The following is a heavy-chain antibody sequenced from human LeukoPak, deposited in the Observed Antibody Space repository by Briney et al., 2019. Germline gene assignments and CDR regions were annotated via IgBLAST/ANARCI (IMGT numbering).Heavy chain of an antibody. Sequence: GGSLRLSCAASGFTFSSYSMNWVRQAPRKGLEWASSISSSSSYIYYADSVKGRFTISRDNAKNSLYLQMNSLRAEDTAVYYRARDYKQQLVLDYWGQGTLVTVSS. CDR3: ARDYKQQLVLDY. J-gene: IGHJ4*02. CDR2: ISSSSSYI. D-gene: IGHD6-13*01. CDR1: GFTFSSYS. V-gene: IGHV3-21*01.